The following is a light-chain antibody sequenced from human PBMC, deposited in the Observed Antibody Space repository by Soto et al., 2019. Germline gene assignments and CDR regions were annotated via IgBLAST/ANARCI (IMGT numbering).Light chain of an antibody. J-gene: IGKJ1*01. CDR2: SAS. CDR3: QHYNSYSEA. CDR1: QGISTY. Sequence: DIQMTQSPSSLSASVGDRVTITCRASQGISTYLGWYQQKPGKVPKSLIYSASSLQSGVPSRFSASGSGTEFTLTISDMQPDDFATYYCQHYNSYSEAFGQGTKVELK. V-gene: IGKV1-16*01.